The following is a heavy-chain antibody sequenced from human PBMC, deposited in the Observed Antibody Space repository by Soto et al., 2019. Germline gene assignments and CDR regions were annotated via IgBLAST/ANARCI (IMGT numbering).Heavy chain of an antibody. CDR2: VYHSGNT. CDR3: ARVSYCSTTSCYSGDSYYFDY. V-gene: IGHV4-38-2*01. D-gene: IGHD2-2*01. Sequence: SETLSLTCAVSGYSISSGYYWGWIRQPPGKGLEWIGSVYHSGNTFYNPSLKSRVSLSIDTFRNQFSLKLSSVTAADTAIFYCARVSYCSTTSCYSGDSYYFDYWGRGALVTSPQ. J-gene: IGHJ4*02. CDR1: GYSISSGYY.